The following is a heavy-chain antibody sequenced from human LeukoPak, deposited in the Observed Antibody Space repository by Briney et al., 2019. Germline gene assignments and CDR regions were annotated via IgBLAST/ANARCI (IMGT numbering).Heavy chain of an antibody. CDR3: ARDRPRGRSPGSIAAGYYYYGMDV. V-gene: IGHV1-18*01. D-gene: IGHD6-13*01. J-gene: IGHJ6*02. Sequence: ASVKVSCKASGYTFTSYGISWVRQAPGQGLEWMGWISAYNGNTNYAQKLQGRVTMTTDTSTSTAYMELRSLRSDDTAVYYCARDRPRGRSPGSIAAGYYYYGMDVWGQGTTVTVSS. CDR2: ISAYNGNT. CDR1: GYTFTSYG.